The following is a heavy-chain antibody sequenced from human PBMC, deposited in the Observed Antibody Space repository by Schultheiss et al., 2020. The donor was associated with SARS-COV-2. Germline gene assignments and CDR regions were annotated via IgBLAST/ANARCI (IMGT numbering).Heavy chain of an antibody. V-gene: IGHV4-34*01. CDR2: INHSGST. Sequence: SQTLSLTCAVYGGSFSGYYWSWNRQPPGKGLEWIGEINHSGSTNYNPSLKSRVTISVDTSKNQFSLKLSSVTAADTAVYYCARARGLYCSGGSCYPSLYGMDVWGQGTTVTVSS. CDR1: GGSFSGYY. D-gene: IGHD2-15*01. J-gene: IGHJ6*02. CDR3: ARARGLYCSGGSCYPSLYGMDV.